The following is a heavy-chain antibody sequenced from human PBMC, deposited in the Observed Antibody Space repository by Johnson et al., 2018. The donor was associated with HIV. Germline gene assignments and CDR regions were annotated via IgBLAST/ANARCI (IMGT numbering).Heavy chain of an antibody. CDR1: GFTFSSYA. V-gene: IGHV3-30*04. CDR3: ARASDAFDI. CDR2: ISYDGSTK. Sequence: QVTLVQSGGGVVQPGRSLRLSCAASGFTFSSYAMHWVRQAPGKGLEWAAVISYDGSTKYYADSVKGRFTISRDNSKNTLYLQMNSLRAEDTAVYYCARASDAFDIWGQGTMVTVSS. J-gene: IGHJ3*02.